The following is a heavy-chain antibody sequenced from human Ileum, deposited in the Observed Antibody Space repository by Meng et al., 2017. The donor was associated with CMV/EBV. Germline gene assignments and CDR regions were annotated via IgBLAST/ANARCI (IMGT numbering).Heavy chain of an antibody. CDR3: ARDRVATTRRGFDP. CDR1: GGSISSSSYH. V-gene: IGHV4-39*07. Sequence: SGGSISSSSYHWGWIRQPPGKGLEWIGNMYYSGSTYYNPSLKSRVTISVDTSKNQFSLKLSSVTAADTAVYYCARDRVATTRRGFDPWGQGTLVTVSS. J-gene: IGHJ5*02. D-gene: IGHD2-15*01. CDR2: MYYSGST.